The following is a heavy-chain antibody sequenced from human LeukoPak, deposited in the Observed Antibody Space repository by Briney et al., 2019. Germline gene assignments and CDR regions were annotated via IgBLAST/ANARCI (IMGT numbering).Heavy chain of an antibody. Sequence: SETLSLTCAVYGWSLNNHYWIWIRQPPRKGLEWIGEINHIGGTNYNPSLESRVTISIDTSKSQFFLKLSSVTAADTAVYYCARGPAAVHPWGQGTLVTVSS. D-gene: IGHD6-13*01. CDR2: INHIGGT. J-gene: IGHJ4*02. V-gene: IGHV4-34*01. CDR3: ARGPAAVHP. CDR1: GWSLNNHY.